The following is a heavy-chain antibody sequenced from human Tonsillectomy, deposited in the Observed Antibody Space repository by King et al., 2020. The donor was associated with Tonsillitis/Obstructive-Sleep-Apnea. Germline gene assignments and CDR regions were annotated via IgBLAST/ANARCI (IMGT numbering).Heavy chain of an antibody. V-gene: IGHV3-33*01. CDR1: GFMFTSHG. J-gene: IGHJ4*02. D-gene: IGHD5-24*01. Sequence: VQLVESGGGVVQPGGSLRLSCAASGFMFTSHGLHWVRQAPGKGLEWVAFVWYDGSDQHYADSVKGRFTISRDNSKNMLYLQMNSLRAEDTGVYFCARAQFNKYPPYYFAYWGQGTLGTVSS. CDR2: VWYDGSDQ. CDR3: ARAQFNKYPPYYFAY.